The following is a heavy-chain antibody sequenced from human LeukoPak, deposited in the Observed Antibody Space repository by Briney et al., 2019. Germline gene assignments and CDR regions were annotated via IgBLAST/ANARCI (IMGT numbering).Heavy chain of an antibody. CDR2: ISGSGGST. J-gene: IGHJ5*02. CDR1: GFTFSSFA. V-gene: IGHV3-23*01. Sequence: GGSLRLSCVPSGFTFSSFAMTWVRQAPGKGLEWVSAISGSGGSTYYADSVKGRFTISRDNSKNTLYLQMNSLRAEDTAVYYCAKDRVDTAMVTRGDWFDPWGQGTLVTVSS. CDR3: AKDRVDTAMVTRGDWFDP. D-gene: IGHD5-18*01.